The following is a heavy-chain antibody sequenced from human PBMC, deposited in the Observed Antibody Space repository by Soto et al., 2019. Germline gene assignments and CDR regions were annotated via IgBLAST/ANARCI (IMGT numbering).Heavy chain of an antibody. CDR3: ARYQEYYSESWFDP. CDR2: IYPSGIT. J-gene: IGHJ5*02. D-gene: IGHD3-10*01. Sequence: SETLSLTCTVSGGSISSSNYYWGWIRQPPGKGLEWIGSIYPSGITHYTPSLKSRVTISVDTSKNHFSLKLSSVTAADTAVYYCARYQEYYSESWFDPWGQGTLVTVSS. CDR1: GGSISSSNYY. V-gene: IGHV4-39*01.